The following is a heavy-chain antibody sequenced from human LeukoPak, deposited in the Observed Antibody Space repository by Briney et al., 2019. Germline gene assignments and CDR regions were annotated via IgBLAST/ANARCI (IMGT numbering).Heavy chain of an antibody. CDR1: GGPVSSGTYY. CDR3: ARERPDSSGFYPMYFDY. CDR2: IYYSGST. J-gene: IGHJ4*02. Sequence: SETLSLTCTVSGGPVSSGTYYWSWIRQPPGKGLEWIGYIYYSGSTNYNPSLKSRVTISVDTSKNQFSLKLSSVTAADTAVYYCARERPDSSGFYPMYFDYWGQGTLVTVSS. D-gene: IGHD3-22*01. V-gene: IGHV4-61*01.